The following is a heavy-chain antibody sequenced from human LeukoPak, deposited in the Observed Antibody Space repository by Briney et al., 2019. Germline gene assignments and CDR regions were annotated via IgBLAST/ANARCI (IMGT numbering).Heavy chain of an antibody. CDR1: GYSFTTYH. Sequence: AAVKVSCKTSGYSFTTYHINWVRQASGQRLECLGWMNPYTGDRGYAQRFQGSLSSTSDTSISTAYMELGSLKSDDTAEYFCARTTSLTASGYDCWGQGTLVTVSS. CDR2: MNPYTGDR. CDR3: ARTTSLTASGYDC. D-gene: IGHD4-17*01. J-gene: IGHJ4*02. V-gene: IGHV1-8*03.